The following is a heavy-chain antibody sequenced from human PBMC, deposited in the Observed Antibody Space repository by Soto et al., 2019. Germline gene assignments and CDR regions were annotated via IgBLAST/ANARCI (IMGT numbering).Heavy chain of an antibody. CDR3: VCGGNFFVY. Sequence: EVQLVESGGGLVQPGGSLRLSCAASGFTFSPYWMTWVRRPPGKGLEWVANLDQDGSEGYYVDSVRGGFTISRDNAKNSRYLQMNSMRAEDTAVYYCVCGGNFFVYWGQGTLVTVSP. CDR1: GFTFSPYW. J-gene: IGHJ4*02. D-gene: IGHD3-16*01. V-gene: IGHV3-7*01. CDR2: LDQDGSEG.